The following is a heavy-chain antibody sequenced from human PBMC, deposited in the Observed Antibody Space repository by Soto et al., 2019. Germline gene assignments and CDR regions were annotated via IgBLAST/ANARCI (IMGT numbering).Heavy chain of an antibody. CDR1: GGSFSGYY. Sequence: PSETLSLTCAVYGGSFSGYYWSWIRQPPGKGLEWIGEINHSGSTNYNPSLKSRVTISVDTSKNQFSLKLSSVTAADTAVYYCARGMGGSTYYYYYYGMDVWGQGTRVTVSS. D-gene: IGHD3-16*01. CDR3: ARGMGGSTYYYYYYGMDV. CDR2: INHSGST. J-gene: IGHJ6*02. V-gene: IGHV4-34*01.